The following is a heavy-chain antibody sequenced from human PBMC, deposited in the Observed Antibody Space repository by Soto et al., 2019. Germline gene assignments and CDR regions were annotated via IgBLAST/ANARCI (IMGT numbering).Heavy chain of an antibody. CDR1: GFTFSEYY. Sequence: PGGSLRLSCAASGFTFSEYYMSWIRQAPGKGLEWVSYISSSGSTIYYADSVKGRFTISRDNAKNSLYLQMNSLRAEDTAVYYCASSGFGSSNWFDPWGQGTLVTVSS. CDR2: ISSSGSTI. D-gene: IGHD3-10*01. CDR3: ASSGFGSSNWFDP. V-gene: IGHV3-11*01. J-gene: IGHJ5*02.